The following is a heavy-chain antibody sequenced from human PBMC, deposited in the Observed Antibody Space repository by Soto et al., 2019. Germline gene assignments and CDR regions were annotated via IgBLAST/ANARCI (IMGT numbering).Heavy chain of an antibody. V-gene: IGHV4-59*01. CDR3: ARNDGRFDY. D-gene: IGHD1-1*01. Sequence: SETLSLTCTVSGGSISSYYWSWIRQPPGKGLEWIGYIYYSGSTNYNPSLKSRVTISVDTSKNQFSLNLSSVTAADTAVYYCARNDGRFDYWGQGTLVTVSS. CDR1: GGSISSYY. CDR2: IYYSGST. J-gene: IGHJ4*02.